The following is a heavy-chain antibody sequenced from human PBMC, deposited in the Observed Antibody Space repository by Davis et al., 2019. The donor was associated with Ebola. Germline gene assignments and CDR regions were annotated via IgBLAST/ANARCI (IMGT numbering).Heavy chain of an antibody. Sequence: PSETLSLTCTVSGGSISSSSYYWGWIRQPPGKGLEWIGSIYYSGSTYYNPSLKSRVTISVDTSKNQFSLKLSSVTAADTAVYYCARYWCMLGDYYYGMDVWGQGTTVTVSS. D-gene: IGHD2-8*01. CDR1: GGSISSSSYY. CDR3: ARYWCMLGDYYYGMDV. V-gene: IGHV4-39*01. CDR2: IYYSGST. J-gene: IGHJ6*02.